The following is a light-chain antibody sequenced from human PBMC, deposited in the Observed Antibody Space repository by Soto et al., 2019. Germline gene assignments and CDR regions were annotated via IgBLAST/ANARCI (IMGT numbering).Light chain of an antibody. Sequence: SXGDRVTITCRASQGIRNDLGWYQQKPGKAPKRLIYAASSLQSXXPSRFSGSGSGTEFTLTISSLQPEDFATYYCLQHNSYPPWTFGQGTKVEIK. CDR2: AAS. CDR3: LQHNSYPPWT. CDR1: QGIRND. V-gene: IGKV1-17*01. J-gene: IGKJ1*01.